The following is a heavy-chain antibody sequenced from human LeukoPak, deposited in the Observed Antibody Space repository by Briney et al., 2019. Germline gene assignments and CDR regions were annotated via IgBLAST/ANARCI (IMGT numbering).Heavy chain of an antibody. CDR3: ARNENSGWGYFDY. V-gene: IGHV3-23*01. CDR1: RFTFNSYA. J-gene: IGHJ4*02. CDR2: IGGSNGIT. D-gene: IGHD5-12*01. Sequence: GGSLRLSCAASRFTFNSYAMSWVRQAPGKGLEWVSVIGGSNGITFYVGSVKGRFTISRDNSKDTLYLQMNSLRAEDTAVYYCARNENSGWGYFDYWGQGTLVTVSA.